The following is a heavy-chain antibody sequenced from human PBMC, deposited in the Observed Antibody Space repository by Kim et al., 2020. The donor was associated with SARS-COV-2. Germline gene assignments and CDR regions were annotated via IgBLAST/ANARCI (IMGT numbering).Heavy chain of an antibody. V-gene: IGHV3-11*05. D-gene: IGHD3-10*01. CDR3: ARDRVLLWFGEIL. Sequence: YAGSVKGRFTISRDNAKNSLYLQMNSLRAEDTAVYYCARDRVLLWFGEILWGQGTLVTVSS. J-gene: IGHJ4*02.